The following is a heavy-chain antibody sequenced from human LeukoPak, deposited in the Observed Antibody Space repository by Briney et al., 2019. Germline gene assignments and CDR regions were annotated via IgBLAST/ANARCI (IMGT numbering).Heavy chain of an antibody. J-gene: IGHJ4*02. V-gene: IGHV3-11*01. CDR2: ISSSGSTI. CDR3: ARDYCYDSSGYLGY. Sequence: PGGSLRLSCAAPGFTFSDYYMSWIRQAPGKGLEWVSYISSSGSTIYYADSVKGRFTISRDNAKNSLYLQMNSLRAEDTAVYYCARDYCYDSSGYLGYWGQGTLVTVSS. CDR1: GFTFSDYY. D-gene: IGHD3-22*01.